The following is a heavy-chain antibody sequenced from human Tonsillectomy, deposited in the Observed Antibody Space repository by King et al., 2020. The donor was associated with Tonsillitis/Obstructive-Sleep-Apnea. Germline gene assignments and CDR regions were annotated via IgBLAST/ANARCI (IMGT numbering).Heavy chain of an antibody. CDR2: INPNSGGT. J-gene: IGHJ4*02. CDR3: ARGPEYTYGPTFDY. D-gene: IGHD5-18*01. Sequence: QLVQSGAEVKKPGASVKVSCKASGYTFTGYYMHWVRQAPGQGLEWMGWINPNSGGTNYAQKFQGRVTMTRDTSISTAYMELSKLRPDDTAVYYCARGPEYTYGPTFDYWGQGTLVTVSS. V-gene: IGHV1-2*02. CDR1: GYTFTGYY.